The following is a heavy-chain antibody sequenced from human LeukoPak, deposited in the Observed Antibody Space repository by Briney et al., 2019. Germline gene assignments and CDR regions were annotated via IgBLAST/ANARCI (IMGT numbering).Heavy chain of an antibody. D-gene: IGHD2-21*02. CDR1: GGSISSGSYY. CDR3: ARAVVVTAIHDAFDI. V-gene: IGHV4-61*02. Sequence: SETLSLTCTVSGGSISSGSYYWSWIRQPAGKGLEWIGRIYTSGSTNYNPSLKSRATISVDTSKNQFSLKLSSVTAADTAVYYCARAVVVTAIHDAFDIWGQGTMVTVSS. CDR2: IYTSGST. J-gene: IGHJ3*02.